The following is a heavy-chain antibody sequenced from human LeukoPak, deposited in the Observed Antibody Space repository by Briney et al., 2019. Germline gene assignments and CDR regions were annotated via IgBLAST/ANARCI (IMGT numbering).Heavy chain of an antibody. CDR1: GFTFSSYS. D-gene: IGHD3-3*01. V-gene: IGHV3-21*01. Sequence: PGGSLRLPCAASGFTFSSYSMNWVRQAPGKGLEWVSSISSSSSYIYYADSVKGRFTISRDNAKNSLYLQMNSLRAEDTAVYYCARDKRRDDFWSGYYKAGLYFDLWGRGTLVTVSS. CDR3: ARDKRRDDFWSGYYKAGLYFDL. CDR2: ISSSSSYI. J-gene: IGHJ2*01.